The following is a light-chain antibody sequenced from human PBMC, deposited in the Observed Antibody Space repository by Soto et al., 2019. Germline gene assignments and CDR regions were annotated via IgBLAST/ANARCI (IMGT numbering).Light chain of an antibody. V-gene: IGLV7-46*01. CDR2: DTS. CDR1: TGAVTSGHY. Sequence: QAVVTQEPSLTVSPGGTVTLTRGSSTGAVTSGHYPYWFQQKPGQAPRTLIYDTSNKHSWTPARFSGSLLGGKAALTLSGAQPEDEAEYYCLLSYSGAGGVFGGGTQPTVL. CDR3: LLSYSGAGGV. J-gene: IGLJ2*01.